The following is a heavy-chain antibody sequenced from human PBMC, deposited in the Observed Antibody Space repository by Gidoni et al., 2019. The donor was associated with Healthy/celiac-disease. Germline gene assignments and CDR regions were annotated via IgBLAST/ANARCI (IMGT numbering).Heavy chain of an antibody. CDR1: GFTFRRYA. D-gene: IGHD6-19*01. J-gene: IGHJ4*02. V-gene: IGHV3-23*01. Sequence: ELQLLESGGGLVQPRGYLRLSCAASGFTFRRYAMSWVRQAPGKGLEWVSAMRGSGGSTYYADSVKGRFTISRDSSKNTLYLQMNSLRAEDTAVYYCAKDPTLTSSGAGFDYWGQGTLVTVSS. CDR2: MRGSGGST. CDR3: AKDPTLTSSGAGFDY.